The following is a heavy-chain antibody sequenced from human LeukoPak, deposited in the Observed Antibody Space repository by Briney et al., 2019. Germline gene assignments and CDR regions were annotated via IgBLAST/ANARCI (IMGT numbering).Heavy chain of an antibody. V-gene: IGHV3-74*01. D-gene: IGHD6-19*01. J-gene: IGHJ4*02. CDR3: AKDRGSGWPAVFGY. CDR2: IERDGSST. CDR1: GFTFTNYW. Sequence: PGGSLRLSCAASGFTFTNYWMLWVRQAPGKGLVWVSRIERDGSSTRYADPVKGRFLMSRDNAKNTVYLQMNSLRADDTAVYYCAKDRGSGWPAVFGYWGQGTLVTVSS.